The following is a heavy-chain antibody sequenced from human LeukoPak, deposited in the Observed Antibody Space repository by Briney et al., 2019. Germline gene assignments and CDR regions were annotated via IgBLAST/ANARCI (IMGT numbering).Heavy chain of an antibody. CDR2: ISSSSSYI. D-gene: IGHD6-19*01. V-gene: IGHV3-21*01. CDR1: GFTFSNFG. Sequence: GGSLRLSCAASGFTFSNFGINWVRQAPGKGLEWVSSISSSSSYISYADSVKGRSTISRDNAQKSLYLQMNSLRAEDTAVYYCARVGYSSGWYFDYWGQGTLVTVSS. J-gene: IGHJ4*02. CDR3: ARVGYSSGWYFDY.